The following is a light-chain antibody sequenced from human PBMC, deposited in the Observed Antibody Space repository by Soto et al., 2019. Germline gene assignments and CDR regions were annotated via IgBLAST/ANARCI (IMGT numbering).Light chain of an antibody. CDR3: QQYSDSLTWT. CDR1: QSVSSSY. Sequence: EIVFTQSPGPLSLSPGERATLSRRASQSVSSSYLAWYQHKPGQSPRLLIYGTSSRAAGIPDRFSGSGSGTDFTLTISRLEPEDFAVYYCQQYSDSLTWTFGQGTKVDIK. V-gene: IGKV3-20*01. J-gene: IGKJ1*01. CDR2: GTS.